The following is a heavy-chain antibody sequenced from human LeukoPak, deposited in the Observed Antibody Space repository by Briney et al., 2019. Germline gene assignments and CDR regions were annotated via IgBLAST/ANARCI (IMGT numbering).Heavy chain of an antibody. CDR1: GFTLSSYA. V-gene: IGHV3-23*01. Sequence: GGSLRLSCAASGFTLSSYAMSWVRQAPGKGLEWVSAISGSGGSTYYADSVKGRFTISRDNSKNTLYLQMNSLRAEDTAVYYCAKNRDYYYYYMDVWGKGTTVTISS. CDR2: ISGSGGST. CDR3: AKNRDYYYYYMDV. J-gene: IGHJ6*03.